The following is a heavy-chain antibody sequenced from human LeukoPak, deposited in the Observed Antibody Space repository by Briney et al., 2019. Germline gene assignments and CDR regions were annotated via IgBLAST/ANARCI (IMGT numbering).Heavy chain of an antibody. CDR1: GFTFSSYA. Sequence: GGSLRLSCAASGFTFSSYAMSWVRQPPGKGLEWVSVMYTGGGRYYGDSVKGRFTISRDNSKNTVFLQMNSLRVEDTALYYCTRGQSYCGADCYSDWGQGTLITVSS. D-gene: IGHD2-21*02. J-gene: IGHJ4*02. CDR2: MYTGGGR. CDR3: TRGQSYCGADCYSD. V-gene: IGHV3-66*01.